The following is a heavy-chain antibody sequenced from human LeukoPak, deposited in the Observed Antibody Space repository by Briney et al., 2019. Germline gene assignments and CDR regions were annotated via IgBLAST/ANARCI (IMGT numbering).Heavy chain of an antibody. V-gene: IGHV4-59*01. J-gene: IGHJ6*02. CDR3: ARAVPAAILYYGMDV. CDR1: GGSISSYY. CDR2: IYHSGST. D-gene: IGHD2-2*01. Sequence: PSETLSLTCTVSGGSISSYYWSWIRQPPGKGLEWIGYIYHSGSTNYNPSLKSRVTISVDTSKNQFSLKLSSVTAADTAVYYCARAVPAAILYYGMDVWGQGTTVTVSS.